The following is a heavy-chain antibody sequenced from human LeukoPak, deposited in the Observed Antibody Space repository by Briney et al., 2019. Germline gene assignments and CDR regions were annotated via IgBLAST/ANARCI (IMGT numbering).Heavy chain of an antibody. J-gene: IGHJ4*02. D-gene: IGHD3-10*01. V-gene: IGHV3-23*01. Sequence: GGSLRLSCAASGFTLSNYAMTWVRQAPGKGLEWVSSITGSGALTYYADSVKGRFTISTDNAMDTLFLQMNSLRADDTAVYYCAKDRVDGSGSQFDSWGQGSLVTVSS. CDR3: AKDRVDGSGSQFDS. CDR1: GFTLSNYA. CDR2: ITGSGALT.